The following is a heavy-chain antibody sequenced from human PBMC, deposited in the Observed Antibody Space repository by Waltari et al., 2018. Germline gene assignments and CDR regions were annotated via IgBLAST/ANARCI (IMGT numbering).Heavy chain of an antibody. J-gene: IGHJ4*02. CDR3: AKSPTLIRGIPYS. CDR2: ISGSGGIT. D-gene: IGHD3-10*01. CDR1: GFTFDAFA. V-gene: IGHV3-23*01. Sequence: EVQLLEAGGGLIQPGGSLRLSCAASGFTFDAFAMTWVRQAKGKGLGWVSSISGSGGITYYADSVKGRFTIPRDNAKKTLYLQMHSLRAEDTAHYYCAKSPTLIRGIPYSWGQGTLVTVSS.